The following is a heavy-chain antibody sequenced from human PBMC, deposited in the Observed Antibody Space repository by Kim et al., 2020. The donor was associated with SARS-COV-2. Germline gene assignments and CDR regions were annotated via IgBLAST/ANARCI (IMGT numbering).Heavy chain of an antibody. J-gene: IGHJ4*02. V-gene: IGHV4-39*01. D-gene: IGHD5-18*01. CDR3: AGHVRRWILLRPRNFDY. CDR1: GGSISSSSYY. Sequence: SETLSLSCTVSGGSISSSSYYWGWIRQPPGKGLEWIGSIYYSGSTYYNPSLKSRVTISVDTSKNQFSLKLSSVTAADTAVYYCAGHVRRWILLRPRNFDYGRQGPRVTVSS. CDR2: IYYSGST.